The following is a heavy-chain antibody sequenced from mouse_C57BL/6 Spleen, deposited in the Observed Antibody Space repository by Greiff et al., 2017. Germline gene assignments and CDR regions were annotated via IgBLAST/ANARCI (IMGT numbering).Heavy chain of an antibody. Sequence: QVQLQQSGAELVKPGASVKISCKASGYAFSSYWMNWVKQRPGKGLEWIGQIYPGDGDTNYNGKFKGKATLTADKSSSTAYMQLSSLTSEDSAVYFCARGEVYYGNIYAMDYWGQGTSGTVSS. CDR3: ARGEVYYGNIYAMDY. D-gene: IGHD2-1*01. CDR1: GYAFSSYW. V-gene: IGHV1-80*01. J-gene: IGHJ4*01. CDR2: IYPGDGDT.